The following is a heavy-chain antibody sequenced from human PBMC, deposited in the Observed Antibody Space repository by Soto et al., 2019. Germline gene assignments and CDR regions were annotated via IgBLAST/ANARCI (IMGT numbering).Heavy chain of an antibody. Sequence: QLQLQESGPGLVKPSETLSLTCTVSGGSISRSSYYWGWIRQPPGKGLEWIGSIYYSGSTHYNPSLTSRVTISLDTSKNQFSLKLSSVTAADTAVYYCATLWFGAADYWGQGTLVTVSS. D-gene: IGHD3-10*01. CDR3: ATLWFGAADY. CDR2: IYYSGST. V-gene: IGHV4-39*01. J-gene: IGHJ4*02. CDR1: GGSISRSSYY.